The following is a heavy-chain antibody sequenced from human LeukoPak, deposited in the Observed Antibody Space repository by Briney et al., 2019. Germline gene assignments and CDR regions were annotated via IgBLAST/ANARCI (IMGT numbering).Heavy chain of an antibody. D-gene: IGHD2/OR15-2a*01. CDR1: GGSFSGYY. J-gene: IGHJ4*02. V-gene: IGHV4-34*01. Sequence: SETLSLTCAVYGGSFSGYYWSWIRQPPGKGLEWIGEINHSGSTNYNPSLKNRVTISVDTSKNQFSLKVMSLTAADTAVYYCASLKVPGHFDYWGQGTLVTLSS. CDR2: INHSGST. CDR3: ASLKVPGHFDY.